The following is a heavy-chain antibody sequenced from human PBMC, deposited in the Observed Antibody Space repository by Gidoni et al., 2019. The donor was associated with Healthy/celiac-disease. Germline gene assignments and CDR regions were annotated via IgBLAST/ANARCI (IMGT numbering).Heavy chain of an antibody. Sequence: QVQLVQSGAEVKKPGASVKVSCKASGYTFTGYYMHWVRQAPGQGLELMGWINPNRGGTNEAQKFQGRVTMTRDTSISTSYMELSRLRSDDTAVYYGASSSSGSYYYYGMDVWGQGTTVTVSS. D-gene: IGHD6-6*01. J-gene: IGHJ6*02. CDR1: GYTFTGYY. CDR3: ASSSSGSYYYYGMDV. CDR2: INPNRGGT. V-gene: IGHV1-2*02.